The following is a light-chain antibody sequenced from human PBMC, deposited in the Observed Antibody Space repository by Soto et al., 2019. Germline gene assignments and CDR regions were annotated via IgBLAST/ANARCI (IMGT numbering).Light chain of an antibody. Sequence: EIVLTQSPATLSLSPGERATLSCRASQSVSNYLAWYQQKPGQAPRLLIYDTSNRATGIPARFSGSGSGTDFTLTISSLEPEDFAVYYCQQRSNWPPFTFGPGTKVDIK. J-gene: IGKJ3*01. CDR2: DTS. CDR1: QSVSNY. V-gene: IGKV3-11*01. CDR3: QQRSNWPPFT.